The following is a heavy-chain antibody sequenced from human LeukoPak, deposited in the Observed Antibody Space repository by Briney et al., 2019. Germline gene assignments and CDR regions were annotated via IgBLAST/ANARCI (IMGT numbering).Heavy chain of an antibody. CDR3: AKDYGGSFDY. Sequence: PGGSLRLSCAASGFTFSSYAMSWVRQAPGKGLEWVSAISGSGGSTYYADSVKGGFTISRDNSKNTLCVQMNSLRAEDTAVYYCAKDYGGSFDYWGQGTLVTVSS. V-gene: IGHV3-23*01. D-gene: IGHD2-15*01. J-gene: IGHJ4*02. CDR1: GFTFSSYA. CDR2: ISGSGGST.